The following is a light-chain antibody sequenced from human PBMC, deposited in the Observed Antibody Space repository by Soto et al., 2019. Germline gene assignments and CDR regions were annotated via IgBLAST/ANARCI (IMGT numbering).Light chain of an antibody. CDR3: QHYSSYSWT. Sequence: DIQMTQSPSTLSASVGDRVTITCRASRSITIWLAWYQQKPGKAPKLLIFDASSLESGVPSRFSGSESGTQFTLPIRSLQHADFASYCCQHYSSYSWTFGQGTQVEIK. CDR2: DAS. J-gene: IGKJ1*01. CDR1: RSITIW. V-gene: IGKV1-5*01.